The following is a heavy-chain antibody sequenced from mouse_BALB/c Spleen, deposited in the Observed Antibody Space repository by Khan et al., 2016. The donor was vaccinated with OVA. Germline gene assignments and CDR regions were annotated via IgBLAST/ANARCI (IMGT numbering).Heavy chain of an antibody. CDR3: ARGFYGNSFAY. D-gene: IGHD2-1*01. J-gene: IGHJ3*01. CDR1: GFTFSDYY. Sequence: EVELVESGGDLVKPGGSLKLSCAASGFTFSDYYMYWVRQTPETRLEWVATISDGGTYTYYPDSVKGRFTISRDDAMNDLYLQMTSLKSEDTAMYDCARGFYGNSFAYWGQGTLVAVSA. V-gene: IGHV5-4*02. CDR2: ISDGGTYT.